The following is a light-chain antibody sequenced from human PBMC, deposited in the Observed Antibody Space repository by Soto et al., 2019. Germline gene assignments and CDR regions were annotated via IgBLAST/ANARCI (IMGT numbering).Light chain of an antibody. CDR2: HAD. J-gene: IGKJ2*02. V-gene: IGKV3-11*01. CDR1: QSVSISY. CDR3: QQYTNWPLRT. Sequence: EHVLTQSPGTLSLSPVKRANLSCRASQSVSISYLAWYPQKPGQAPRPLIYHADKRATGVPARFSGGGSWTDFTLPITSLQPEDFAVYYCQQYTNWPLRTCGHGTK.